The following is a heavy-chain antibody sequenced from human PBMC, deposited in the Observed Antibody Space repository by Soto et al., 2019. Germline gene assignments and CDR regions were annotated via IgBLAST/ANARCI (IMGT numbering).Heavy chain of an antibody. Sequence: GGSLRLSCAASGFTFSSYAMSWVRQAPGKGLEWVSAISGSGGSTYYADSVKGRFTISRDNSKNTLYLQMNSLRAEDTAVYYCAKARRRGSGLSNYYFDYWGQGTLVTVSS. CDR3: AKARRRGSGLSNYYFDY. V-gene: IGHV3-23*01. J-gene: IGHJ4*02. CDR2: ISGSGGST. CDR1: GFTFSSYA. D-gene: IGHD3-10*01.